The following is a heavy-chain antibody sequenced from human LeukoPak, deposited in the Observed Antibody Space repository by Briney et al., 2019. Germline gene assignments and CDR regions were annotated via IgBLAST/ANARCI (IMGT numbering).Heavy chain of an antibody. CDR1: GYAFPHYG. V-gene: IGHV1-3*01. D-gene: IGHD6-13*01. Sequence: ASVKVSCKASGYAFPHYGVQWVRQAPGQTVEWMGWINAGNGDDTKYSQKFQARLTMTTDTSATTVYMELNSLRSEDTAVYYCARSGSNWSCDSWGQGTLVTVSS. CDR2: INAGNGDDT. CDR3: ARSGSNWSCDS. J-gene: IGHJ4*02.